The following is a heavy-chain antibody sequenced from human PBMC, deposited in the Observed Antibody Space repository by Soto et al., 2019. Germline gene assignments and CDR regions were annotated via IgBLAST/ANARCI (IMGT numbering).Heavy chain of an antibody. CDR3: ATEDIGSHWGLLEFDY. CDR1: GFHFNGYA. J-gene: IGHJ4*02. V-gene: IGHV3-30*03. D-gene: IGHD1-26*01. CDR2: LSYDGSNK. Sequence: GSLRLSCAAAGFHFNGYAMHCVSQAPGKGLEWVAVLSYDGSNKKYADSVRGRFTISRDNSENTLYLQMNSLRPEDTALYFCATEDIGSHWGLLEFDYWGQGT.